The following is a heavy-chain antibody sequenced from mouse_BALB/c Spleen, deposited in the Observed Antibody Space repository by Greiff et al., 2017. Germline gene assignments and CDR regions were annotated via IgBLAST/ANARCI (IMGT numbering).Heavy chain of an antibody. CDR1: GYSITSDYA. D-gene: IGHD4-1*01. J-gene: IGHJ3*01. V-gene: IGHV3-2*02. CDR3: AINWDVWFAY. CDR2: ISYSGST. Sequence: EVQLQESGPGLVKPSQSLSLTCTVTGYSITSDYAWNWIRQFPGNKLEWMGYISYSGSTSYNPSLKSRISITRDTSKNQFFLQLNSVTTEDTATYYCAINWDVWFAYWGQGTLVTVSA.